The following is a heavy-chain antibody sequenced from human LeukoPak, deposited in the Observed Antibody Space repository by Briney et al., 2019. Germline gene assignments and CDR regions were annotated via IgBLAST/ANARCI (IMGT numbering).Heavy chain of an antibody. J-gene: IGHJ6*03. CDR3: AKDGGLRGYYYYMDV. D-gene: IGHD3-16*01. V-gene: IGHV3-33*06. Sequence: GGSLRLPCAASGFTFSSYGMHWVRQAPGKGLEWVAVIWYDGSNKYYADSVKGRFTISRDNSKNTLYLQMNSLRAEDTAVYYCAKDGGLRGYYYYMDVWGKGTTVTVSS. CDR2: IWYDGSNK. CDR1: GFTFSSYG.